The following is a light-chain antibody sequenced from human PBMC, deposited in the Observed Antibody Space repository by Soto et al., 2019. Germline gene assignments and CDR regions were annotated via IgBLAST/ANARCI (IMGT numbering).Light chain of an antibody. CDR2: FGS. CDR1: QSLLQSNGYNY. V-gene: IGKV2-28*01. J-gene: IGKJ1*01. Sequence: DIVMTQSPLSLPVTPGEPASISCSSSQSLLQSNGYNYLDWYPQKPGQSPQLLIYFGSYRASGVPDRFSGSGSGTDFTLKIRRVEAEDVGVYYCMQSQQSPPTFGQGTKVEI. CDR3: MQSQQSPPT.